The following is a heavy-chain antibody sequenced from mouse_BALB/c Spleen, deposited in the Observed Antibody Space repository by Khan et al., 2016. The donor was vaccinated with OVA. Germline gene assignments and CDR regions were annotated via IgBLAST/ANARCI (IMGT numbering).Heavy chain of an antibody. J-gene: IGHJ3*01. CDR3: ARSTYRYAFAY. CDR2: MIYTGYT. D-gene: IGHD2-14*01. CDR1: GDSITSGY. V-gene: IGHV3-8*02. Sequence: EVQLQESGPSLVKPSQTLSLTCSVTGDSITSGYWSWLRKFPGNKLEYMGYMIYTGYTDYNPSLKGRIAITRHTSKNQYYLQLNSVTAEDTATYYCARSTYRYAFAYWGQGTLVTVSA.